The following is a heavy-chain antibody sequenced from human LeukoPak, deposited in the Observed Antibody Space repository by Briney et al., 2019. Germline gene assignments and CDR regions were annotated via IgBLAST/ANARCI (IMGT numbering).Heavy chain of an antibody. D-gene: IGHD3-16*01. CDR3: AGMIGYFDY. Sequence: SQTLSLTCTVSGASVSSGNYHWSWIRQPAGKRLEWIGRIYTSGSINYNPSLKSRVTISVDTSKNQFSLKLSSVTAADTAVYYCAGMIGYFDYWGQGTLVTVSS. J-gene: IGHJ4*02. V-gene: IGHV4-61*02. CDR2: IYTSGSI. CDR1: GASVSSGNYH.